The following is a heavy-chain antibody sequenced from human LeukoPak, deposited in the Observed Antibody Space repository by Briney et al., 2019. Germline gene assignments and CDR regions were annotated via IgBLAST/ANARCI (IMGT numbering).Heavy chain of an antibody. Sequence: PSETLSLTCTVSGGSISSSSYYWGWIRQPPGKGLEWIGEISHSGSANYNPSLKSRVTISVDTSKSQFSLKLNSVTAADTALYYCTRRVGTNPYYYDSSGYFDYWGQGTLVIVSS. J-gene: IGHJ4*02. CDR3: TRRVGTNPYYYDSSGYFDY. V-gene: IGHV4-39*07. D-gene: IGHD3-22*01. CDR2: ISHSGSA. CDR1: GGSISSSSYY.